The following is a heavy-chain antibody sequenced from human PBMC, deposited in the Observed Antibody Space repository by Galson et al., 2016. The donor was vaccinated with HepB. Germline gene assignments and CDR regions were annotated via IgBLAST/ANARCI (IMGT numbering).Heavy chain of an antibody. CDR2: IWYDGSNK. CDR1: GFTFSSYG. J-gene: IGHJ4*02. Sequence: SLRLSCAASGFTFSSYGMHWVRQAPGKGLEWVTIIWYDGSNKYYADSVKGRFTISRDNSKNTLYLQMNSLKASDTAMYYCARRSGGSLDYWGQGTLVTVSS. CDR3: ARRSGGSLDY. D-gene: IGHD4-23*01. V-gene: IGHV3-33*01.